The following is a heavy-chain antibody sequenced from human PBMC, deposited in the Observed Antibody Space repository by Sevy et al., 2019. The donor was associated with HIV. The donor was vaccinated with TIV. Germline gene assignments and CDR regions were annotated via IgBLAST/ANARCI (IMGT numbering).Heavy chain of an antibody. Sequence: GGSLRLSCAASGFTISKAWMSWVRQAPGKGLEWVGRIKSKTDGGTTDYAVPVKGRFTISRDDSKNTLYLQMNSLKTEDTAVYYCTTPAGYGSGSYWAYWGQGTLVTVSS. CDR3: TTPAGYGSGSYWAY. V-gene: IGHV3-15*01. CDR2: IKSKTDGGTT. CDR1: GFTISKAW. J-gene: IGHJ4*02. D-gene: IGHD3-10*01.